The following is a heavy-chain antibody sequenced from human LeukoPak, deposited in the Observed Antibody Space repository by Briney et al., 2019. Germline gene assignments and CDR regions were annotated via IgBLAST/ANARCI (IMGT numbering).Heavy chain of an antibody. J-gene: IGHJ4*02. CDR2: IYYSGST. CDR1: GGSISSYY. D-gene: IGHD3-16*01. Sequence: PSETLSLTCTVSGGSISSYYWSWIRQPPGKGLEWIGYIYYSGSTNYNPSLKSRVTISVDTSKNQFSLKLSSVTAADTAVYYCAGGNYAWGSYPLWGQGTLVTVS. CDR3: AGGNYAWGSYPL. V-gene: IGHV4-59*01.